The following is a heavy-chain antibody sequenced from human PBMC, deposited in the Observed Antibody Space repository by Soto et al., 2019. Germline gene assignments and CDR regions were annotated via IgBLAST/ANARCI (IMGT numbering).Heavy chain of an antibody. J-gene: IGHJ4*02. Sequence: QVQLQESGPGLVKPSQTLSLTCTVSGGSISSGDYYWSWIRQPPGKGLEWIGFIFYSGTTYYNPSLKSRLTISVDTSKNQFSLNLSSVTAADTAVYYCARTQGNSVTTIDWGQGTLVTVSS. V-gene: IGHV4-30-4*01. CDR3: ARTQGNSVTTID. CDR1: GGSISSGDYY. CDR2: IFYSGTT. D-gene: IGHD4-17*01.